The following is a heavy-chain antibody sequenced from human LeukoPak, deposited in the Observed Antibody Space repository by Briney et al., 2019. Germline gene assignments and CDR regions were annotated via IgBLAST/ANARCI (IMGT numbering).Heavy chain of an antibody. CDR3: ARGSRGSYYGLQRNNWFDP. CDR1: GGSISSSSYY. J-gene: IGHJ5*02. CDR2: IYYSGSA. D-gene: IGHD1-26*01. V-gene: IGHV4-39*01. Sequence: PSETLSLTCTVSGGSISSSSYYWGWIRQPPGKGLEWIGSIYYSGSAYYNPSLKSRVTISADTSKNQFSLKLSSVTAADTAVYYCARGSRGSYYGLQRNNWFDPWGQGTLVTVSP.